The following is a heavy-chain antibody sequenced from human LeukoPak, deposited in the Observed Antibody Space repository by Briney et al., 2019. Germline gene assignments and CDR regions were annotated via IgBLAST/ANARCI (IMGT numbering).Heavy chain of an antibody. Sequence: ASVKVSCKASGYTFTSYGMSWVRQAPGQGVEWMGWISAYNGNTNYAQKLQGRVTMTTDTSTSTAYMELRSLRSDDTAVYYCARDYGGNSVSVYFYYGMHVWRQGTTLTLSS. CDR3: ARDYGGNSVSVYFYYGMHV. CDR2: ISAYNGNT. D-gene: IGHD4-23*01. J-gene: IGHJ6*02. V-gene: IGHV1-18*01. CDR1: GYTFTSYG.